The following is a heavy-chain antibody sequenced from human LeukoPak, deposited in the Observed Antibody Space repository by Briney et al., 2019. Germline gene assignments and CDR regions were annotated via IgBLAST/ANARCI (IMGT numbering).Heavy chain of an antibody. CDR2: VDPEDGET. J-gene: IGHJ3*02. CDR3: ATSGGLRFAFDI. D-gene: IGHD3-16*01. Sequence: ASVKVSCKASGGTFSSYAISWVRQAPGKGLEWMGLVDPEDGETIYAEKFQGRVTITADTSTDTAYMELSSLRSEDTAVYYCATSGGLRFAFDIWGQGTMVTVSS. CDR1: GGTFSSYA. V-gene: IGHV1-69-2*01.